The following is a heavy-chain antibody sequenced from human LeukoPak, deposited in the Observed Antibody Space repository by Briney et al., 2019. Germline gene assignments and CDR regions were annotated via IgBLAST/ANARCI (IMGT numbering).Heavy chain of an antibody. J-gene: IGHJ6*03. CDR2: IYYSGST. D-gene: IGHD3-9*01. CDR1: GGSISSSSYY. V-gene: IGHV4-39*01. Sequence: SETLSLTCTVSGGSISSSSYYWGWIRQPPGKGVEWIGSIYYSGSTYYNPSLRSRVTISVDTSKNQFSLKLSSVTAADTAVYYCARRRRVLRYFGDYYYYMDVWGKGTTVTVSS. CDR3: ARRRRVLRYFGDYYYYMDV.